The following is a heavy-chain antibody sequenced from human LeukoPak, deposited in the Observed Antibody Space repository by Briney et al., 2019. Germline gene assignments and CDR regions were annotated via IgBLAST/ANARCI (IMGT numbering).Heavy chain of an antibody. CDR3: ARVRYKAAVLDY. V-gene: IGHV4-59*12. Sequence: PSETLSLTCTVSGGSISSYYWSWIRQPPGKGLEWIGYIYYSGSTNYNPSLKSRVTISVDTSKNQFSLKLSSVTAADTAVYYCARVRYKAAVLDYWGQGTLVTVSS. J-gene: IGHJ4*02. D-gene: IGHD6-13*01. CDR2: IYYSGST. CDR1: GGSISSYY.